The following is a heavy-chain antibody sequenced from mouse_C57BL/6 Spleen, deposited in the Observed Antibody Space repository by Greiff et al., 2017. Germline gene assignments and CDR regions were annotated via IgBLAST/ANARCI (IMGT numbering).Heavy chain of an antibody. CDR1: GFNIKDDY. J-gene: IGHJ3*01. CDR3: TTYYSIPFAY. V-gene: IGHV14-4*01. D-gene: IGHD2-5*01. CDR2: IDPENGDT. Sequence: VQLQQSGAELVRPGASVKLSCTASGFNIKDDYMHWVKQRPEQGLEWIGWIDPENGDTEYASKFQGKATITADTSSNTAYLQLSSLTSEDTAVYYCTTYYSIPFAYWGQGTLVTVSA.